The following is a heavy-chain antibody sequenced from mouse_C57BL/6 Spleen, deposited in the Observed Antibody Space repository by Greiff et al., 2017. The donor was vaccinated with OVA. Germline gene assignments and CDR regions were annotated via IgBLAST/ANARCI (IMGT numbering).Heavy chain of an antibody. CDR3: ARENSSGYLMDY. Sequence: QVQLKQPGAELVKPGASVKLSCKASGYTFTSYWMHWVKQRPGQGLEWIGMIHPNSGSTNYNEKFKSKATLTVDKSSSTAYMQLSSLTSEDSAVYYCARENSSGYLMDYWGQGTSVTVSS. D-gene: IGHD3-2*02. V-gene: IGHV1-64*01. CDR1: GYTFTSYW. CDR2: IHPNSGST. J-gene: IGHJ4*01.